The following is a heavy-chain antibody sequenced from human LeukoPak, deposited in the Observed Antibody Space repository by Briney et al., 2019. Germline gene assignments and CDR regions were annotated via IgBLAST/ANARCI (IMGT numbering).Heavy chain of an antibody. J-gene: IGHJ3*02. V-gene: IGHV1-2*02. CDR2: INPKSGGT. CDR1: GYTFTGYF. Sequence: ASVKVSCKASGYTFTGYFMHWVRQAPGQGLEWMGWINPKSGGTNYAQKLQGRVTMTTDTSTSTAYMELRSLRSDDTAVYYCARDRGSSWYGDAFDIWGQGTMVTVSS. CDR3: ARDRGSSWYGDAFDI. D-gene: IGHD6-13*01.